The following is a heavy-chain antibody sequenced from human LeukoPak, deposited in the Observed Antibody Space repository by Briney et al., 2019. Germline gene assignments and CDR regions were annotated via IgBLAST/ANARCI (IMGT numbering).Heavy chain of an antibody. D-gene: IGHD2-15*01. Sequence: ASVKVSCKASGYTFTGYYMHWVRQAPGQGLEWMGWINPNSGGTNYAQKFQGRVTMTRDTSISTAYMELSRLRSDDTAVYYCATGYCSGGSCYRNWLDPWGQGTLVTVSS. V-gene: IGHV1-2*02. J-gene: IGHJ5*02. CDR2: INPNSGGT. CDR3: ATGYCSGGSCYRNWLDP. CDR1: GYTFTGYY.